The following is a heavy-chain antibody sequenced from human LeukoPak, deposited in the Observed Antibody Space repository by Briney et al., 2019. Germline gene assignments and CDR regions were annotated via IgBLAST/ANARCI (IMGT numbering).Heavy chain of an antibody. V-gene: IGHV3-53*01. D-gene: IGHD6-19*01. J-gene: IGHJ4*02. CDR3: ARGVEPVAATTLAY. Sequence: GGSLRLSCAASGFTVITNDMTWVRQAPGKGLEWLSVLYSDGNTKYAAYVQGRFTISRENSKNTLYLEMNSLSSEDTAVYYCARGVEPVAATTLAYWGPGTLVTVSS. CDR2: LYSDGNT. CDR1: GFTVITND.